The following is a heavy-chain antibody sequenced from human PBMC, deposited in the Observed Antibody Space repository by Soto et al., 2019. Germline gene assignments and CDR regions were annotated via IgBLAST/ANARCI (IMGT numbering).Heavy chain of an antibody. J-gene: IGHJ4*02. CDR1: GFTVSTNY. V-gene: IGHV3-66*01. CDR3: ARKMVRGVIGGYFDS. D-gene: IGHD3-10*01. Sequence: EVQLVESGGGLVQPGGSLRLSCATSGFTVSTNYMSWARQAPGKGLEWVSVIYSGGSTYYADSVKGRFTISRDNDKNTLSLQMNSLRAEDTAVYYCARKMVRGVIGGYFDSWGQGTLVTVSS. CDR2: IYSGGST.